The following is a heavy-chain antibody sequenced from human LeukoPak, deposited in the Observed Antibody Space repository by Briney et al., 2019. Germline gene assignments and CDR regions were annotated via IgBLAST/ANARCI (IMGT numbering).Heavy chain of an antibody. V-gene: IGHV1-8*01. D-gene: IGHD3-22*01. J-gene: IGHJ4*02. Sequence: GESLKISCKGSGYTFTSYDINWVRQATGQGLEWMGWMNPNSGNTGYAQKFQGRVTMTRNTSIGTAYMELSSLRSEDTAVYYCARVFPNYYDSSGYYSNWGQGTLVTVSS. CDR2: MNPNSGNT. CDR1: GYTFTSYD. CDR3: ARVFPNYYDSSGYYSN.